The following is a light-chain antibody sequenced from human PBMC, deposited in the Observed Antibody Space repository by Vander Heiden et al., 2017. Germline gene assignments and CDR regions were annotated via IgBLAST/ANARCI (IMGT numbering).Light chain of an antibody. V-gene: IGKV3-20*01. Sequence: VVLTQSPVTLSLSPGERATLSCTASQSLTSGYLAWYQQKPGQAPRLVISGASSRATRIPDRFYGSGSGTDFTLTISRLEPEDSAVYYCQHYGGSPLFTFGPGTKVDIK. CDR2: GAS. CDR1: QSLTSGY. CDR3: QHYGGSPLFT. J-gene: IGKJ3*01.